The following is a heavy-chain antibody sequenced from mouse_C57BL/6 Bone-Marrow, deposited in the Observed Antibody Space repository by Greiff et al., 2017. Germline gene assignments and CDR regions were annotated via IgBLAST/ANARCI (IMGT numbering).Heavy chain of an antibody. V-gene: IGHV5-4*01. CDR3: ARIYYYGSSYPAWFAY. CDR1: GFTFSSYA. J-gene: IGHJ3*01. CDR2: ISDGGSYT. Sequence: EVQLQESGGGLVKPGGSLKLSCAASGFTFSSYAMSWVRQTPEKRLEWVATISDGGSYTYYPDNVKGRFTISRDNAKNNLYLQMSHLKSEDTAMYYCARIYYYGSSYPAWFAYWGQGTLVTVSA. D-gene: IGHD1-1*01.